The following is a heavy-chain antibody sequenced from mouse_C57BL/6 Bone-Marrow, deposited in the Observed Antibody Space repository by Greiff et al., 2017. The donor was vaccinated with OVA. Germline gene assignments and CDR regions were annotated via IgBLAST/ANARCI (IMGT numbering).Heavy chain of an antibody. CDR1: GYTFTDYN. V-gene: IGHV1-18*01. J-gene: IGHJ3*01. CDR3: AREAHYYGSSSFAY. Sequence: EVQLQQSGPELVKPGASVKIPCKASGYTFTDYNMDWVKQSHGKSLEWIGDINPNNGGTIYNQKFKGKATLTVDKSSSTAYMELRSLTSEDTAVYYCAREAHYYGSSSFAYWGQGTLGTVSA. D-gene: IGHD1-1*01. CDR2: INPNNGGT.